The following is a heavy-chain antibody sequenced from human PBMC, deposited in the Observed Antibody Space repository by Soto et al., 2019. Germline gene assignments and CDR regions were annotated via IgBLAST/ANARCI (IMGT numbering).Heavy chain of an antibody. Sequence: AASVKVSCKASGYTFTSYYMHWVRQAPGQGLEWMGIINPSSGSTSYAQKFQGRVTMTRDTSTSTVYMELSSLRSEDTAVYYCARVFIYDILTGYFSLDAFDIWGQGTMVTVSS. CDR2: INPSSGST. CDR1: GYTFTSYY. J-gene: IGHJ3*02. D-gene: IGHD3-9*01. CDR3: ARVFIYDILTGYFSLDAFDI. V-gene: IGHV1-46*03.